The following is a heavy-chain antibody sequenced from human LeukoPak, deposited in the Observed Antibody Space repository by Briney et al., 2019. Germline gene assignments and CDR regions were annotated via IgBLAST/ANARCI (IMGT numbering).Heavy chain of an antibody. J-gene: IGHJ4*02. D-gene: IGHD3-10*01. CDR2: IISKADCGTT. CDR3: TREIVLWFGESFDY. Sequence: GGALRLSCTASGFTFGDYAMSWVPQAPGKGLERVCFIISKADCGTTEYAASVKGRFTISRDDSKSIAYLQMNSLKTEDTAVYYCTREIVLWFGESFDYWGQGTLVTVSS. V-gene: IGHV3-49*04. CDR1: GFTFGDYA.